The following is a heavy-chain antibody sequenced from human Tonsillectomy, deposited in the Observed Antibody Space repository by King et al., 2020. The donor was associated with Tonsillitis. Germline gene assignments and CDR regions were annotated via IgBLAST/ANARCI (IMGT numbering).Heavy chain of an antibody. V-gene: IGHV3-9*01. CDR2: ISWNSGSI. CDR3: AKDSSRYCSGGSCYVPGDY. J-gene: IGHJ4*02. Sequence: VQLVESGGGLVQPGRSLRLSCAASGFTFDDYAMHWVRQAPGKGLEWVSGISWNSGSIGYADSVKGRFTISRDNAKNSLYLQMNSLRAEDTALYYCAKDSSRYCSGGSCYVPGDYWGQGTLVTVSS. CDR1: GFTFDDYA. D-gene: IGHD2-15*01.